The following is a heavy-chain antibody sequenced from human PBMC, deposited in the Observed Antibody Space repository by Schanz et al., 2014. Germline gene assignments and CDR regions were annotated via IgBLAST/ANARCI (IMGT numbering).Heavy chain of an antibody. D-gene: IGHD3-9*01. CDR3: AKAEYDILTDSYSRLDP. V-gene: IGHV1-18*01. Sequence: QVHLVQSGAEVKRPGASVKVSCKASGYTFTTYAMSWVRQAPGQGLEWMGWISAYNGNTKYPQKVQGRVTMTADTSTNTAYMELRSLRSDDTAVYYCAKAEYDILTDSYSRLDPWGQGTLVTVSS. CDR2: ISAYNGNT. J-gene: IGHJ5*02. CDR1: GYTFTTYA.